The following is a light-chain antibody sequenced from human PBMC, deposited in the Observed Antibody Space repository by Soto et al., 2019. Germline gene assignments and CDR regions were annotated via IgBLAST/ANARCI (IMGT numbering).Light chain of an antibody. CDR3: QKYGGAPYT. J-gene: IGKJ3*01. Sequence: DIPMTQSPSSLSASVGDRVTITCRASQDIRDYLVWYQQRPGKVPTLLIYAASTLQSGVPSRFSGSGYGTECTLTISSLQSEDVATYYCQKYGGAPYTFGPGTKVDLK. CDR1: QDIRDY. CDR2: AAS. V-gene: IGKV1-27*01.